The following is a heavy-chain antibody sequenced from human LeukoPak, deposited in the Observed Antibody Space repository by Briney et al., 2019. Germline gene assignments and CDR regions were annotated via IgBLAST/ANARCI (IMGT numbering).Heavy chain of an antibody. Sequence: GASMKVSCKASGYTFTSYYMHWVRQAPGQGLEWMGIINPSGGSTSYAQKFQGRVTMTRDTSTSTVYMELSSLRSEDTAVYYCARDQQPGYSSGHWFDPWGQETLVTVSS. J-gene: IGHJ5*02. CDR2: INPSGGST. V-gene: IGHV1-46*01. CDR3: ARDQQPGYSSGHWFDP. CDR1: GYTFTSYY. D-gene: IGHD6-19*01.